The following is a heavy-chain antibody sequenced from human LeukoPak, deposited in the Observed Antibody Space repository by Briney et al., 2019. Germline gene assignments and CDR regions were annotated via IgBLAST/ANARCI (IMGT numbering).Heavy chain of an antibody. CDR1: GYTFTSYD. Sequence: GASVKVSCKASGYTFTSYDINWVRQAPGQGLEWMGWINPNSGGTNYAQKFQGWVTMTRDTSISTAYMELSRLRSDDTAVYYCARGYCSGGSCYEHGWFDPWGQGTLVTVSS. V-gene: IGHV1-2*04. CDR2: INPNSGGT. CDR3: ARGYCSGGSCYEHGWFDP. J-gene: IGHJ5*02. D-gene: IGHD2-15*01.